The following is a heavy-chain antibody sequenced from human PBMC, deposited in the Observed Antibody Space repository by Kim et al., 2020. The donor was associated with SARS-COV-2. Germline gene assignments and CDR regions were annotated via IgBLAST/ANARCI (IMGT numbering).Heavy chain of an antibody. D-gene: IGHD3-10*01. J-gene: IGHJ6*02. CDR2: IGITGSRI. CDR3: ARDHESPGDPVMDV. CDR1: GFNFKAYS. V-gene: IGHV3-48*02. Sequence: GGSLRLSCAASGFNFKAYSFSWVRQAPGKGLEWISYIGITGSRIYNADSVKGRFTISRDSARNSVYLQMNDLRDEDTAVYYCARDHESPGDPVMDVWGPG.